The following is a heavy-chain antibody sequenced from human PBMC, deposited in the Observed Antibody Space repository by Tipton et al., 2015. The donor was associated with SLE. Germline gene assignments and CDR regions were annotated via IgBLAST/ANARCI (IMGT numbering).Heavy chain of an antibody. J-gene: IGHJ4*02. Sequence: SLRLSCAASGFTFDDYAMHWVRQAPGKGLEWVSGISWNSGDIGYADTVKGRFTISRDNSKKTLYLQMNSLRAEDTAVYYCARAVPGGSGKPSFDYWGQGTLVAVSS. D-gene: IGHD3-10*01. CDR3: ARAVPGGSGKPSFDY. CDR2: ISWNSGDI. CDR1: GFTFDDYA. V-gene: IGHV3-9*01.